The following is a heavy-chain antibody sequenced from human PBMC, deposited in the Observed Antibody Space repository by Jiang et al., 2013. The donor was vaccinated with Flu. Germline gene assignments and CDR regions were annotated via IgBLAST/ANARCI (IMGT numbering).Heavy chain of an antibody. Sequence: GAEVKTPGSSVKVSCKPSGDALSSYAISWVRQAPGQGLQWMGRITPLLGLTDYAQKFQGRVTITADKSSSTAYMEMTSLTSEDTAVYYCATPLRGRNNGPLDSWGQGTLVAVSS. D-gene: IGHD2-8*01. J-gene: IGHJ4*02. CDR2: ITPLLGLT. V-gene: IGHV1-69*04. CDR1: GDALSSYA. CDR3: ATPLRGRNNGPLDS.